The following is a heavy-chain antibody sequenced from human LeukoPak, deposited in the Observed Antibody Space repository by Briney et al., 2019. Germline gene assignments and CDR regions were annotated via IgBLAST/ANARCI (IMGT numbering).Heavy chain of an antibody. V-gene: IGHV1-2*02. D-gene: IGHD2-21*02. CDR3: ARVTDETGQ. CDR1: GYTLTELS. CDR2: INPDSGGT. Sequence: ASVKVSCKVSGYTLTELSMHWVRQAPGQGLEWMGWINPDSGGTNYVQKFLGRVTMTRDTSSSTAYMELSGLSSDDTAVYYCARVTDETGQWGQGALVTVSS. J-gene: IGHJ4*02.